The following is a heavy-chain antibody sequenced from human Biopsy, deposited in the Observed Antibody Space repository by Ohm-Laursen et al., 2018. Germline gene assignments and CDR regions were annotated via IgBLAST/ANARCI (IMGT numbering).Heavy chain of an antibody. Sequence: SVKVSCKASGYNFDIYPLFWVRQAPGPGFEWMGGIVPLFATTASAQKFQGRVTITADRSTTTAYIELSGLTSEDTAIYYCAKAGQTSGEYVVPRHFDSWGQGTRVTVSS. CDR1: GYNFDIYP. CDR2: IVPLFATT. D-gene: IGHD2-15*01. J-gene: IGHJ4*02. V-gene: IGHV1-69*06. CDR3: AKAGQTSGEYVVPRHFDS.